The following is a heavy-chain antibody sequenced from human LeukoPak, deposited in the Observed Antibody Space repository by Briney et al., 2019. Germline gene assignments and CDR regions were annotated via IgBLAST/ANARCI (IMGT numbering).Heavy chain of an antibody. CDR3: ARSRIVGDGSYFDY. D-gene: IGHD1-26*01. V-gene: IGHV3-53*01. Sequence: GGSLRLSCAASGFTVSSNYMSWVRQAPRKGLEWVSVIYSGGSTYYADSVKGRFTISRDNSKNTLYLQMNSLRAEDTAVYYCARSRIVGDGSYFDYWGQGTLVTVSS. J-gene: IGHJ4*02. CDR2: IYSGGST. CDR1: GFTVSSNY.